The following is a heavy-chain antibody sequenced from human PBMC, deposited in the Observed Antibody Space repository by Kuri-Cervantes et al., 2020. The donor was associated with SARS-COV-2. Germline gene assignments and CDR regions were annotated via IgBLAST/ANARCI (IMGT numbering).Heavy chain of an antibody. Sequence: GESLKISCGASGFTFSHYAMSWFRQAPGKGLEWVSTITISGLSTHYADSVKGRFTISRDNSKNTVYLQMNSLRADDTAVYYCAKIAGYNSGWCDDWGQGTLVTVSS. D-gene: IGHD6-19*01. CDR2: ITISGLST. CDR3: AKIAGYNSGWCDD. V-gene: IGHV3-23*01. J-gene: IGHJ5*02. CDR1: GFTFSHYA.